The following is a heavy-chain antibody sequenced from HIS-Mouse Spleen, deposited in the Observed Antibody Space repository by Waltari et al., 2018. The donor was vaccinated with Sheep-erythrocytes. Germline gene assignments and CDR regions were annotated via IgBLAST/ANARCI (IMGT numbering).Heavy chain of an antibody. J-gene: IGHJ3*02. CDR2: ISGSGGVT. CDR3: AKDLVVITRGAFDI. D-gene: IGHD3-22*01. Sequence: EVQLLESGGGLVQPGGSLRLSCAASGFTFSSYAMSWVRQAPGKGRERGSGISGSGGVTYYAESVKGRFTISRDNSKNTLYLQMNSLRAEDTAVYYCAKDLVVITRGAFDIWGQGTMVTVSS. V-gene: IGHV3-23*01. CDR1: GFTFSSYA.